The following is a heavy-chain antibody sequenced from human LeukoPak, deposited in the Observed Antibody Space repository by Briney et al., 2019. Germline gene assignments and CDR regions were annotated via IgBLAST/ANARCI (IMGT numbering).Heavy chain of an antibody. CDR3: ARQGGYYYMDV. J-gene: IGHJ6*03. CDR2: IYTSGST. CDR1: GGSISSYY. Sequence: SETLSLTCTVSGGSISSYYWSWIRQPPGKGLEWIGYIYTSGSTNYNPSLKSRVTISVDTSKSQFSLKLSSVTAADTAVYYCARQGGYYYMDVWGKGTTVTVSS. V-gene: IGHV4-4*09.